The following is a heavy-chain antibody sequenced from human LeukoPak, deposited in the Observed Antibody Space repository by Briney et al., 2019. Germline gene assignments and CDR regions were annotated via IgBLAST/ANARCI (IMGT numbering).Heavy chain of an antibody. J-gene: IGHJ3*02. D-gene: IGHD4-17*01. CDR2: ISGSGGST. CDR3: AKDQRVGYGDYLRHDAFDI. V-gene: IGHV3-23*01. CDR1: GFTFSSYA. Sequence: PGGSLRLSCAASGFTFSSYAMSWVRQAPGKGLEWVSAISGSGGSTYYADSVKGRFTISRDNSKNTLYLQMNSLRAEDTAVYYCAKDQRVGYGDYLRHDAFDIWGQGTMVTVSS.